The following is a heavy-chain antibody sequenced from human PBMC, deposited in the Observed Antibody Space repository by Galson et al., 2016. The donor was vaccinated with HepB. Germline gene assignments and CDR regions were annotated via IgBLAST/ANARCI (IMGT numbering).Heavy chain of an antibody. CDR1: GGSISSGDYY. J-gene: IGHJ3*02. V-gene: IGHV4-30-4*01. D-gene: IGHD3-3*01. Sequence: TLSLTCTVSGGSISSGDYYWSWIRKPPGKGLEWIGYISESGNTYKNPSLRSRLFISVDTSKDQFALKLSSVTVADTAVYYCARRGVWSGNVENGFDIWGQGTIVTVSP. CDR3: ARRGVWSGNVENGFDI. CDR2: ISESGNT.